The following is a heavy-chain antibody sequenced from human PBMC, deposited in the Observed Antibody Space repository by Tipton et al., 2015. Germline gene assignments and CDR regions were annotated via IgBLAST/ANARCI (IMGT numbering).Heavy chain of an antibody. CDR3: VRDINGGYYDL. CDR1: EVILTGDW. J-gene: IGHJ3*01. V-gene: IGHV3-7*01. Sequence: GSLRVSCEVSEVILTGDWMSWVRQSPGKWLEWVGQISPDGSEKCNSDSMEGRFTISRDNAKNSVYLQMNRLRAQDTAIYYCVRDINGGYYDLWGQGTTVTVSP. CDR2: ISPDGSEK. D-gene: IGHD3-10*01.